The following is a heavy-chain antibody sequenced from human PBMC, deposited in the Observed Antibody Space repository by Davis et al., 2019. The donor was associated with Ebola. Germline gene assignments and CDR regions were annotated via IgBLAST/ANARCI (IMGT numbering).Heavy chain of an antibody. CDR3: ARAPSSQYYYDSSGSTSWYFDY. J-gene: IGHJ4*02. Sequence: ASVKVSCKASGYTFTSYYMHWVRQAPGQGLEWMGIINPSGGSTSYAQKFQGRVTITADKSTSTAYMELSSLRSEDTAVYYCARAPSSQYYYDSSGSTSWYFDYWGQGTLVTVSS. CDR1: GYTFTSYY. D-gene: IGHD3-22*01. V-gene: IGHV1-46*01. CDR2: INPSGGST.